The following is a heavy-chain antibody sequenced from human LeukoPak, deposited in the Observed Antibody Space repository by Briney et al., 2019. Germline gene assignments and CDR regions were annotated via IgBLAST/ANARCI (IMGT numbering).Heavy chain of an antibody. D-gene: IGHD3-22*01. Sequence: GASVKVSCKASGYTFTGHYMHWVRQAPGQGLEWVGWINPNNGGTNYAQKFQDRVTMTRDTSISTAYMEMNGLTSNDTAVYYCARDQNFHESSGYYGIDCWGQGTLVTVSS. CDR2: INPNNGGT. V-gene: IGHV1-2*02. CDR3: ARDQNFHESSGYYGIDC. J-gene: IGHJ4*02. CDR1: GYTFTGHY.